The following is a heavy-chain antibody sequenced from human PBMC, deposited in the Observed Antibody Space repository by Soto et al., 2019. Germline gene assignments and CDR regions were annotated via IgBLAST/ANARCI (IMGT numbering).Heavy chain of an antibody. V-gene: IGHV3-23*01. CDR1: GFTFSSYA. J-gene: IGHJ3*02. Sequence: HPGGSLRLSCAASGFTFSSYAMGWVRQAPGKGLEWVSAISGSGGSTYYADSVKGRFTISRDNSKNTLYLQMNSLRAEDTAVYYCAKVEQQLWDAFDIWGQGTMVTVSS. CDR3: AKVEQQLWDAFDI. CDR2: ISGSGGST. D-gene: IGHD6-13*01.